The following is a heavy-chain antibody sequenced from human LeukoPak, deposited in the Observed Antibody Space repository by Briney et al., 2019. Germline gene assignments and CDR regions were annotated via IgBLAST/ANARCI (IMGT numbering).Heavy chain of an antibody. CDR2: IRTKRNNYAT. CDR3: TGRGDYGDY. J-gene: IGHJ4*02. V-gene: IGHV3-73*01. Sequence: PGGSLRLSCAASGFTFSDSAMHWVRQASGKGLEWVGRIRTKRNNYATAYAASVRGRFTISRDDSKNTAFLQMSSLKTEDTAVYYCTGRGDYGDYWGQGIVVTVSS. CDR1: GFTFSDSA.